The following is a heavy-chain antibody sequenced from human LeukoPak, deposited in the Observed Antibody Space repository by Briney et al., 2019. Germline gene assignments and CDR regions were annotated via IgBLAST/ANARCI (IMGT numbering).Heavy chain of an antibody. J-gene: IGHJ3*02. CDR1: GDSVSSNSAA. V-gene: IGHV6-1*01. D-gene: IGHD5-18*01. CDR3: ARDGTAMVTGDAFDI. CDR2: TYNRTKWYN. Sequence: SQTLSLTCALSGDSVSSNSAAWNWIRQSPSRGLEWRGRTYNRTKWYNDYAVSVKSRITINPDTSKNQFSLQLNSVTPEDTAVYYCARDGTAMVTGDAFDIWGQGTMVTVSS.